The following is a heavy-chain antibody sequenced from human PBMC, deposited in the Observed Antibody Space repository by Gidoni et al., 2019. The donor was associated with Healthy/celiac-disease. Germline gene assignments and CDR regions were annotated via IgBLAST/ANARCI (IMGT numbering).Heavy chain of an antibody. Sequence: QVQLQQWGAGLLKPSATLSLTCAVYGGSFSGYYWNWIRQPPGKGLEWIGEINHSETTNHNPSLKSRVTISVDTSKNQFSLKLSSVTAADTAVFFCARGPPYSDFWSGKRALDYWGQGTLVTVSS. CDR3: ARGPPYSDFWSGKRALDY. D-gene: IGHD3-3*01. CDR2: INHSETT. V-gene: IGHV4-34*01. J-gene: IGHJ4*02. CDR1: GGSFSGYY.